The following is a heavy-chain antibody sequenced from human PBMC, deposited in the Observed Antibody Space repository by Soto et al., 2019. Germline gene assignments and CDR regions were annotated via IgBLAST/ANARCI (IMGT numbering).Heavy chain of an antibody. CDR2: IFYSGST. Sequence: SETLSLTYTVSGGSISSISYYWGWIRQPPGKGLEWIGSIFYSGSTYYNPSLKSRVTISVDTSKNQFSLKLSSVTAADTAVYYCARHLTYCSAGSCYSNFPYYGMDVWGQGTTVT. D-gene: IGHD2-15*01. CDR1: GGSISSISYY. CDR3: ARHLTYCSAGSCYSNFPYYGMDV. J-gene: IGHJ6*02. V-gene: IGHV4-39*01.